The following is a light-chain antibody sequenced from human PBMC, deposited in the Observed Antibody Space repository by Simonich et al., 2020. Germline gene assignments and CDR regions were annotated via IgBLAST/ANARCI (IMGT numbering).Light chain of an antibody. CDR1: QSVLYSSKNKNY. CDR3: QQYYSTPFT. Sequence: DIVMTQSPDSLAVSLGERATINCKFSQSVLYSSKNKNYLAWYQQKPGQPPKLLIYWASTRESGVPERFSGSGSGTDFTLTISSLPAEDVAVYYCQQYYSTPFTFGPGTKVDIK. V-gene: IGKV4-1*01. J-gene: IGKJ3*01. CDR2: WAS.